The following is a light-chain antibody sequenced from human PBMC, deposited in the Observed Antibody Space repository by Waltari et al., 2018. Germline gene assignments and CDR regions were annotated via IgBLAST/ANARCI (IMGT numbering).Light chain of an antibody. CDR2: EVF. CDR1: SRAGGGCKY. Sequence: QSALTQPPSASGSPGQSVTIPCTGTSRAGGGCKYVPRYQFHPGKAPQLLIYEVFKRPSGVPDRFSGSKSGNTASLIVSGLQAEDEAEYYCSSYAGNNFVVFGGGTQLTVL. J-gene: IGLJ2*01. V-gene: IGLV2-8*01. CDR3: SSYAGNNFVV.